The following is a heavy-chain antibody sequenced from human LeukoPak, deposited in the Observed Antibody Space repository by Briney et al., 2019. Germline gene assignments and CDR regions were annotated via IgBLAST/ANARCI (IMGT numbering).Heavy chain of an antibody. CDR1: GDTFNGYY. CDR2: INPNSGGT. CDR3: ARDLEWELPEYYFDY. Sequence: ASVKVSCKASGDTFNGYYMHWVRQAPGQGLEWMGWINPNSGGTNYAQKFQGRVTMPRDTSISTAYLALSRLRSDDTAVYYCARDLEWELPEYYFDYWGQGTLVTVSS. V-gene: IGHV1-2*02. J-gene: IGHJ4*02. D-gene: IGHD1-26*01.